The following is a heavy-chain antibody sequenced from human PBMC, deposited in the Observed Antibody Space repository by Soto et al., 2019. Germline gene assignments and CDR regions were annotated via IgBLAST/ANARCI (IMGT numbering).Heavy chain of an antibody. D-gene: IGHD2-21*01. CDR3: ARRWGGTFDY. V-gene: IGHV4-59*01. CDR1: GCSISSYY. Sequence: PSETLSLTCTVSGCSISSYYWSCIRQPPGKGLEWIGYIYYSGSTNYNPSLKSRVTISVDTSKNQFSLKLSSVTAADTAVYYCARRWGGTFDYWGQGTLVTVSS. J-gene: IGHJ4*02. CDR2: IYYSGST.